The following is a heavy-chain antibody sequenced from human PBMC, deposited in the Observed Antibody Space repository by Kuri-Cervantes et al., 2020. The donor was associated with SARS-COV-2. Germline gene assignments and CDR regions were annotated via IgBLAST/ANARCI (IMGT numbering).Heavy chain of an antibody. D-gene: IGHD2-2*02. CDR2: INPNSGGT. CDR1: GYTFTGYY. V-gene: IGHV1-2*02. Sequence: ASVKVSCKASGYTFTGYYMNWVRQAPGQGLEWMGWINPNSGGTNYAQKFQGRVTMTRDTSISTAFMELSRLRSDDTAVYYCARVVVVPAAISNPGDMDVWGKGTTVTVSS. CDR3: ARVVVVPAAISNPGDMDV. J-gene: IGHJ6*03.